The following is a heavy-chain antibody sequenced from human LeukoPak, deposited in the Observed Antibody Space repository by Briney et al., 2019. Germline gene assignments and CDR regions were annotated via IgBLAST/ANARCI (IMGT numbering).Heavy chain of an antibody. V-gene: IGHV3-23*01. Sequence: GGSLRLSCAASGFTFSSYAMSWVRQAPGKGLEWVSAISGSGGSTYYADSVKGRFTISRDNSRNTLNLQMSSLRAEDTAIYYCAKGKMTAYLTWFDPWGQGTLVTVSS. CDR3: AKGKMTAYLTWFDP. J-gene: IGHJ5*02. CDR1: GFTFSSYA. CDR2: ISGSGGST. D-gene: IGHD3-9*01.